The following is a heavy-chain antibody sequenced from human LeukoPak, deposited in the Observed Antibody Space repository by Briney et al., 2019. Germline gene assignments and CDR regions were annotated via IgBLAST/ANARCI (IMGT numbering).Heavy chain of an antibody. CDR2: ISGSGANT. V-gene: IGHV3-23*01. D-gene: IGHD2-15*01. J-gene: IGHJ4*02. CDR3: AILSILSVRAARQDLDC. CDR1: GFTFSSYS. Sequence: GGSLRLSCAASGFTFSSYSMNWVRQAPGKGLEWVAGISGSGANTYYAESVKGRFNISRDSSTNTLLLRVNSLRVEDTAIYYCAILSILSVRAARQDLDCWGQGTMVTVSS.